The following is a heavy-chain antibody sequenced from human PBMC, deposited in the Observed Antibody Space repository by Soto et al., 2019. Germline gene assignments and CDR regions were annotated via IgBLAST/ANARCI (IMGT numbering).Heavy chain of an antibody. Sequence: QVQLVQSGAEVKMPGSSVKVSCRASGDTFSSYTVNWLRQAPGRGLEWMGRIIPVITTTDYAQKFRGRVTITADKSSNTVYMELTSLSSDDTAVYYCARRRYCGYDCYHKHYYGMDVWGQGTTVTVAS. J-gene: IGHJ6*02. CDR1: GDTFSSYT. V-gene: IGHV1-69*08. CDR2: IIPVITTT. CDR3: ARRRYCGYDCYHKHYYGMDV. D-gene: IGHD2-21*02.